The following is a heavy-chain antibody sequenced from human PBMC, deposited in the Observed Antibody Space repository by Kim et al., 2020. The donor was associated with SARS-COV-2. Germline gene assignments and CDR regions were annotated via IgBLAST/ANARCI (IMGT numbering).Heavy chain of an antibody. Sequence: GGSLRLSCAASGFTFSSYAMSWVRQAPGKGLEWVSAISGSGGSTYYADSVKGRFTISRDNSKNTLYLQMNSLRAEDTAVYYCAKAEAWIPSPYYFDYWGAGALVTVSS. D-gene: IGHD5-18*01. CDR1: GFTFSSYA. CDR3: AKAEAWIPSPYYFDY. V-gene: IGHV3-23*01. J-gene: IGHJ4*02. CDR2: ISGSGGST.